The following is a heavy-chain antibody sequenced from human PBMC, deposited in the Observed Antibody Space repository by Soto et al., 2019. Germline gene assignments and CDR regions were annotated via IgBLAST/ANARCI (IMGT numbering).Heavy chain of an antibody. CDR1: GGSFRGYY. CDR2: INHSGST. CDR3: ARARQYYDCELDP. V-gene: IGHV4-34*01. Sequence: PSETLSLTCAVYGGSFRGYYWSWIRQPPGKGLEWIGEINHSGSTNYNPSLKSRVTISVDRSKNQFSLKLSSVTAADTAVYYCARARQYYDCELDPWGQGTLVTVSS. D-gene: IGHD3-22*01. J-gene: IGHJ5*02.